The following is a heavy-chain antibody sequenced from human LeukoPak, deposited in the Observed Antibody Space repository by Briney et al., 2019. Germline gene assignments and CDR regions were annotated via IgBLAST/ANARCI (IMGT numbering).Heavy chain of an antibody. V-gene: IGHV3-30*02. CDR2: IQYDGRSK. J-gene: IGHJ4*02. Sequence: PGGSLRLSCAASGFIFSNYAMYWVRQAPGKGLEWVAFIQYDGRSKYHGDSVKGRITISRDNTKNTLHLQMNSLRVEDTAVYYCAKDGEYFNFASWGQGTLVTVSS. CDR1: GFIFSNYA. CDR3: AKDGEYFNFAS. D-gene: IGHD4-17*01.